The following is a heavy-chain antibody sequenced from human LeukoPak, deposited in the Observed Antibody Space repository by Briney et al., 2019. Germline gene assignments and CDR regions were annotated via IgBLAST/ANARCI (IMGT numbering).Heavy chain of an antibody. CDR3: AKDPGRCSSGWASHCFFDY. J-gene: IGHJ4*02. V-gene: IGHV3-30*18. D-gene: IGHD6-19*01. Sequence: PGRSLRLSCAASGFTFSSYGMHWVRQAPGKGLEWVAVISYDGSNKYYADSVKGRFTISRDNPKNTLYLQMNGLRAEDTAVYYCAKDPGRCSSGWASHCFFDYWGQGTLVTVPS. CDR1: GFTFSSYG. CDR2: ISYDGSNK.